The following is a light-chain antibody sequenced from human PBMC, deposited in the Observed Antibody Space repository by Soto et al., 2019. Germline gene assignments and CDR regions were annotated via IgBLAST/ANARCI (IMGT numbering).Light chain of an antibody. V-gene: IGKV3-15*01. J-gene: IGKJ4*01. Sequence: IVMTQSPATLSVSPGERATLSCRASQSVSSNLAWYQQKPGQAPRLLIYGASTRATGIPARFSGSGSGTEFTLTISSLQSEDFAVYYCQQYNNWPLLTFGGGNKVDI. CDR3: QQYNNWPLLT. CDR1: QSVSSN. CDR2: GAS.